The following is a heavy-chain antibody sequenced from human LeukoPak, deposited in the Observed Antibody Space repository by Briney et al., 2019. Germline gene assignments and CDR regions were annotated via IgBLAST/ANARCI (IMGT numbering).Heavy chain of an antibody. CDR3: ARGYESGWFYSFFDY. CDR1: GYTLTELS. J-gene: IGHJ4*02. CDR2: FDPEDGEA. V-gene: IGHV1-24*01. D-gene: IGHD6-19*01. Sequence: GASVKVSCKVSGYTLTELSMHWVRQAPGKGLEWMGGFDPEDGEAIYAQKFQGRVTITRDTSASTAYMELSSLRSEDTAVYYCARGYESGWFYSFFDYWGQGTLVTVSS.